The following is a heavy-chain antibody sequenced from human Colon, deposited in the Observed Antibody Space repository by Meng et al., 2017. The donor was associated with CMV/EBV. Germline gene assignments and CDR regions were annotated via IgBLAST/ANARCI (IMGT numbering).Heavy chain of an antibody. J-gene: IGHJ6*02. V-gene: IGHV1-69*02. D-gene: IGHD2-15*01. CDR1: GGTFTSYT. CDR3: ARAARSGNHAVLYSLDL. CDR2: VIPITDIT. Sequence: SVKVSCKASGGTFTSYTFSWVRQAPGQGLEWMGRVIPITDITNYAQKFQGRLTITADKSTNTAFMELSSLRSEDTAVYYCARAARSGNHAVLYSLDLWGQGTTVTVSS.